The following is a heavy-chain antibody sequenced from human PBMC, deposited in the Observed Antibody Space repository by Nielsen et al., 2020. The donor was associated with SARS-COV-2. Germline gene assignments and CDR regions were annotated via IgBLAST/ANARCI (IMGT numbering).Heavy chain of an antibody. CDR1: GFTFSSYA. J-gene: IGHJ4*02. CDR2: INSDGSST. Sequence: GESLKISCATSGFTFSSYAMSWVRQAPGKGLEWVSRINSDGSSTSYADSVKGRFTISRDNAKNTLYLQMNSLRAEDTAVYYCARVPSSSSGWYWGQGTLVTVSS. CDR3: ARVPSSSSGWY. D-gene: IGHD6-19*01. V-gene: IGHV3-74*01.